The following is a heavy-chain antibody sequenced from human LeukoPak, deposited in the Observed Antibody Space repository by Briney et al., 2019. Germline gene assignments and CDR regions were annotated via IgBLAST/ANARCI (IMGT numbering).Heavy chain of an antibody. CDR3: AKTIVGVTNWFDP. CDR2: IYSGGNT. J-gene: IGHJ5*02. Sequence: PGGSLRLSCAASGFTVSSNYISWVRQAPGKGLEWVSVIYSGGNTYYADSVKGRSSISSDNSKNTSYLQMNSLRAEDTAVYYCAKTIVGVTNWFDPWGQGTLVTVSS. D-gene: IGHD1-26*01. CDR1: GFTVSSNY. V-gene: IGHV3-53*01.